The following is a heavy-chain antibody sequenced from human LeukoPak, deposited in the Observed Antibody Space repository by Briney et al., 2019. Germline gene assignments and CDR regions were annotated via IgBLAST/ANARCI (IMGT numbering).Heavy chain of an antibody. V-gene: IGHV3-74*01. CDR3: ARTDNLDY. CDR2: IKSDGSET. D-gene: IGHD5-24*01. Sequence: GGSLRLSCAASGFPLRSNWMHWVRQAPGKGLVWVPRIKSDGSETSYADSVKGRFTISRDNAKNTLYLQMNSLRAEDTAVYYCARTDNLDYWGQGTLVTVSS. CDR1: GFPLRSNW. J-gene: IGHJ4*02.